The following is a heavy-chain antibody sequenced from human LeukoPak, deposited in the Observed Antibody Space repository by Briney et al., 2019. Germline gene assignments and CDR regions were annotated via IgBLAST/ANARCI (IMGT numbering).Heavy chain of an antibody. CDR1: GFTFSSYE. Sequence: PGGSLRLSCAGSGFTFSSYEMNWVRQAPGKGLEWVSYISSSGSTIYYADSVKGRFTISRDNAKNSLYLQMNSLRAEDTAVYYCARVRYSSGWYGGAYFDYWGQGTLVTVSS. CDR3: ARVRYSSGWYGGAYFDY. V-gene: IGHV3-48*03. D-gene: IGHD6-19*01. J-gene: IGHJ4*02. CDR2: ISSSGSTI.